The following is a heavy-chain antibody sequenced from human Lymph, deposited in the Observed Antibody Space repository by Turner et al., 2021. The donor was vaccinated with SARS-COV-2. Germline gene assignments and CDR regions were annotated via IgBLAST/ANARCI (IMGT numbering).Heavy chain of an antibody. CDR2: IYPGDSDT. Sequence: EVQLVQSGAEVKRPGESLQIACQGSGYTFTSYWIGWVRQMPGRGLEWMWIIYPGDSDTRYSPSFQGQVTISADKSISTAYLQWSSLKASDTAMYYCARREWGGSLGHIDYWGQGTLVTVSS. CDR3: ARREWGGSLGHIDY. CDR1: GYTFTSYW. J-gene: IGHJ4*02. V-gene: IGHV5-51*01. D-gene: IGHD3-3*01.